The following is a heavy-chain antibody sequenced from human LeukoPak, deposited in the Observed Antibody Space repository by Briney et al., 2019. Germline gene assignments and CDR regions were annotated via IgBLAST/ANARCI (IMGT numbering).Heavy chain of an antibody. V-gene: IGHV4-34*01. CDR2: INHSGST. CDR3: ARNYYDSSGYYYHRAFDI. D-gene: IGHD3-22*01. Sequence: SETLSLTCAVYGGSFSGYYWSWIRQPPGKGLEWIGEINHSGSTNYNPSLKSRVTISVDTSKNQFSLKLSSVTAADTAVYYCARNYYDSSGYYYHRAFDIWGQGTMVTVSS. CDR1: GGSFSGYY. J-gene: IGHJ3*02.